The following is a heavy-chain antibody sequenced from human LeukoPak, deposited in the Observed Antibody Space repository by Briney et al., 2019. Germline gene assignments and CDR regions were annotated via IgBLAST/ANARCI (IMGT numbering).Heavy chain of an antibody. CDR2: ISGSGGST. J-gene: IGHJ4*02. D-gene: IGHD3-10*01. V-gene: IGHV3-23*01. CDR1: GFTFSSYA. Sequence: GGSLRLSCAASGFTFSSYAMSWVRQAPGKGLEWVSAISGSGGSTYYADSVKGRFTASRDNAKNSLYLQMNSLRAEDTAVYYCALYYGSGSYGGHWGQGTLVTVSS. CDR3: ALYYGSGSYGGH.